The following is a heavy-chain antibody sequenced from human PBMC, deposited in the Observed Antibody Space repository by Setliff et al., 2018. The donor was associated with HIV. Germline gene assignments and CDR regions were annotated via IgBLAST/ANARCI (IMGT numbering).Heavy chain of an antibody. CDR3: VNPSGAMGDLDS. CDR2: FYFGGNT. Sequence: PSETLSLTCGVSGASISDNTYSWGWVRQPPGQGLEWLGSFYFGGNTHYNPSLKSRLTISVDTSTNQFSLRVTSVTAADTAIYYCVNPSGAMGDLDSWGQGTLVTV. J-gene: IGHJ4*02. CDR1: GASISDNTYS. D-gene: IGHD3-16*01. V-gene: IGHV4-39*01.